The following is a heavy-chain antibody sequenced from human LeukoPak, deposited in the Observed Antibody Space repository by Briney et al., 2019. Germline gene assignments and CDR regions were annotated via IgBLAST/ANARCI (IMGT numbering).Heavy chain of an antibody. D-gene: IGHD1-26*01. CDR3: AKDLGGAADY. CDR1: GFTFSSYG. J-gene: IGHJ4*02. CDR2: ISYDGSNK. Sequence: QTGGSLRLSCAASGFTFSSYGMHWVRQAPGKGLEWVAVISYDGSNKYYADSVKGRFTISRDNSKNTLYLQMDSLRAEDTAVYYCAKDLGGAADYWGQGTLVTVSS. V-gene: IGHV3-30*18.